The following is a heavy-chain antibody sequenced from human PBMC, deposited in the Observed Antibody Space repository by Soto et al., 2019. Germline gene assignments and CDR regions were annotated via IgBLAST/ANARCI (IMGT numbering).Heavy chain of an antibody. CDR2: LYDIDGT. J-gene: IGHJ3*02. CDR3: ASWHLQEHAYDI. D-gene: IGHD1-26*01. Sequence: GGSLRLSCAAFGFTVSGKKYMAWVRQAPGKGLEWVSALYDIDGTYYADSVKGRFTTSSDSSRTIVYLQMNNLRPDDTAVYYCASWHLQEHAYDIWGQGTTVTV. CDR1: GFTVSGKKY. V-gene: IGHV3-53*01.